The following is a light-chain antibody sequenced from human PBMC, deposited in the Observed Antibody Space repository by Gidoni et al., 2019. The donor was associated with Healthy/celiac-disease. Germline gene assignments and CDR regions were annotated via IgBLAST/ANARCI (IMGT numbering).Light chain of an antibody. J-gene: IGKJ4*01. CDR2: GAS. CDR3: QQYGSSPGT. V-gene: IGKV3-20*01. CDR1: QSVSSSY. Sequence: QSPGTLSLSPVERATLSCRASQSVSSSYLAWYQQKPGQAPRLLIYGASSRATGIPDRFSGSGSGTDFTLTISRLEPEDFAVYYCQQYGSSPGTFGGGTKVEIK.